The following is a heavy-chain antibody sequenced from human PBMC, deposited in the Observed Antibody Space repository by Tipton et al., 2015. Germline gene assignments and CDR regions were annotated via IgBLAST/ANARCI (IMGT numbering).Heavy chain of an antibody. V-gene: IGHV3-53*01. CDR2: IYSSGTT. CDR3: AREDIFPFDY. J-gene: IGHJ4*02. CDR1: GFSVGSNY. Sequence: GSLRLSCAASGFSVGSNYMTWVRQAPGKGLEWVSVIYSSGTTSYADSVRGRFTISRDNSKNTLYLQMNSLRAEDTAVYYCAREDIFPFDYWGQGTLVTVSS. D-gene: IGHD3-9*01.